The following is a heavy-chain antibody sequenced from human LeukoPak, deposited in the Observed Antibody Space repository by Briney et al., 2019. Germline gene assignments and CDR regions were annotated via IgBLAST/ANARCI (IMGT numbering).Heavy chain of an antibody. CDR1: GFTFSSYA. J-gene: IGHJ4*02. V-gene: IGHV3-30*04. CDR3: ARAPWVPAANGFYFDY. Sequence: GGSLRLSCAASGFTFSSYAMHWVRQAPGKGLEWVAVISYDGSNKYYADSVKGRFTISRDNSKNTLYLQMNSLRAEDTAVYYCARAPWVPAANGFYFDYWGQGTLVTVSS. CDR2: ISYDGSNK. D-gene: IGHD2-2*01.